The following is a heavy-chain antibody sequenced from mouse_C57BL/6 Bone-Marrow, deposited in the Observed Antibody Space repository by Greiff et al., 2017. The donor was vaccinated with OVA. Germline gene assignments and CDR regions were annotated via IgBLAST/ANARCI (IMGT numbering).Heavy chain of an antibody. CDR2: ISGGGGST. Sequence: EVKLMESGGGLVKPGGSLKLSCAASGFTFSSYNMSWVRQTQERRLEWVATISGGGGSTSYPDSVKGRFTISRDTAKNTLYLQVSSLRTEDTAFYYCARGNYVYFDVWGTGTTVTVSS. J-gene: IGHJ1*03. CDR3: ARGNYVYFDV. D-gene: IGHD2-1*01. CDR1: GFTFSSYN. V-gene: IGHV5-9*01.